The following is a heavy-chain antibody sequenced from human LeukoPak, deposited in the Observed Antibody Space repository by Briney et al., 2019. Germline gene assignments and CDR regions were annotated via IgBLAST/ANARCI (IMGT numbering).Heavy chain of an antibody. CDR2: IDTDGSFT. Sequence: GGSLRVSCAASGFTFSSYWMHWVRQAPGKGLVWVSRIDTDGSFTSYADSVRGRFTISRDNAKNNLYLQMNSLRAEDTAVYYCARVWENSHGYGYWGQGTLVTVSS. D-gene: IGHD5-18*01. V-gene: IGHV3-74*01. CDR1: GFTFSSYW. CDR3: ARVWENSHGYGY. J-gene: IGHJ4*02.